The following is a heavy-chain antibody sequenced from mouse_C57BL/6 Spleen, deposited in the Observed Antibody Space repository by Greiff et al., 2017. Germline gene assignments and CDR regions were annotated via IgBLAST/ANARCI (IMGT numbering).Heavy chain of an antibody. CDR3: ARDTTVVALDY. Sequence: QVQLQQPGAELVRPGTSVKLSCKASGYTFTSYWMHWVKQRPGQGLEWIGVIDPSDSYTNYTQKFKGKATLTVDTSSSTAYMQLSSLTSEDSAVYYCARDTTVVALDYWGQGTTLTVSS. CDR2: IDPSDSYT. V-gene: IGHV1-59*01. J-gene: IGHJ2*01. CDR1: GYTFTSYW. D-gene: IGHD1-1*01.